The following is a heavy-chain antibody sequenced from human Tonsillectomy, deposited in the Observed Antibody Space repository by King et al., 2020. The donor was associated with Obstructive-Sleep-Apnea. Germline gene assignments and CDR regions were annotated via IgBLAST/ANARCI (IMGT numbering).Heavy chain of an antibody. CDR2: IHYSGST. J-gene: IGHJ3*02. Sequence: VQLQESGPGLVKPSQTLSLTCTVSGGSISSGGYYWSWIRQHPGKGLEWIGYIHYSGSTYYNPSLKSRVTISVDTSKNQFSLKLSSVTAADTAVYSCARAHLTLSPNAFDIWGQGTMVTVSS. V-gene: IGHV4-31*03. CDR1: GGSISSGGYY. D-gene: IGHD4/OR15-4a*01. CDR3: ARAHLTLSPNAFDI.